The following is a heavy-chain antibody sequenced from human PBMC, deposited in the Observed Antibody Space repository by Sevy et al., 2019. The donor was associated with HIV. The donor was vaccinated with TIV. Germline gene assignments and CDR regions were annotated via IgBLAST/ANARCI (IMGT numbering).Heavy chain of an antibody. CDR2: ISYEGSNK. Sequence: GGSLRLSCAASGFTFSSYAMHWVRQAPGKGLEWVAVISYEGSNKYDADSVKGRFTISRDNSKNTLYLQMNSLRAEDTAVYYCAREPAGGYIDYWGQGTLVTVSS. D-gene: IGHD1-1*01. V-gene: IGHV3-30*04. CDR3: AREPAGGYIDY. J-gene: IGHJ4*02. CDR1: GFTFSSYA.